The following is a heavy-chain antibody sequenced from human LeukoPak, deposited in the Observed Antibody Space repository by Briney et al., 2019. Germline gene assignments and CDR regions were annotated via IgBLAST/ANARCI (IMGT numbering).Heavy chain of an antibody. J-gene: IGHJ4*02. CDR1: GFSFSNYA. D-gene: IGHD3-22*01. V-gene: IGHV3-23*01. CDR2: ISGNGGSL. CDR3: AKRDAYDSSGFSPLFDY. Sequence: AGSLRLSCAASGFSFSNYAMSWVRQAPGKGLEWVSAISGNGGSLYYADSVKGRFTISRDNSKSALYLQVNSLRAEDTAVYYCAKRDAYDSSGFSPLFDYWGQGTLVTVSS.